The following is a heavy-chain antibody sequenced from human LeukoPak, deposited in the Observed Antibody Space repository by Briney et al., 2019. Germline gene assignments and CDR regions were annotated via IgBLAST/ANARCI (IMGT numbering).Heavy chain of an antibody. J-gene: IGHJ4*02. Sequence: SETLSLTCTVSGGSISSSSYYWGWIRQPPGKGLEWIGSIYYSGSTYYNPSLKSRVTISVDTSKNQFSLTLSSVTAADTAVYYCARRRIPAAEFYFDYWGQGTLVTVSS. V-gene: IGHV4-39*01. CDR3: ARRRIPAAEFYFDY. D-gene: IGHD6-13*01. CDR1: GGSISSSSYY. CDR2: IYYSGST.